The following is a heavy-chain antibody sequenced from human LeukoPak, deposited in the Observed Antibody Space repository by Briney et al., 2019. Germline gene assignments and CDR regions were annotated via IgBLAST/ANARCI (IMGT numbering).Heavy chain of an antibody. D-gene: IGHD5-18*01. CDR1: GFTFSSYS. Sequence: GGSLRLSCAASGFTFSSYSMNWVRQAPGKGLEWVSSISSSSSYIYYADSVKGRFTISRDNAKNSLYLQMNSLRAEDTAVYYCARDLGGYSYGYNYWGQGTLVTVSS. CDR2: ISSSSSYI. CDR3: ARDLGGYSYGYNY. V-gene: IGHV3-21*01. J-gene: IGHJ4*02.